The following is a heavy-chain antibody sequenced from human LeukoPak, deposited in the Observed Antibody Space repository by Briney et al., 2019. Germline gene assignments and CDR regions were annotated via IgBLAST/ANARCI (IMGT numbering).Heavy chain of an antibody. D-gene: IGHD6-6*01. CDR2: ISYDGSNK. J-gene: IGHJ4*02. V-gene: IGHV3-30-3*01. Sequence: SGGSLRLSCAASGFTFSSYAMHWVRQAPGKGLEWVAVISYDGSNKYYADSVKGRFTISRDNSKNTLYLQMNSLRAEDTAVYYCATESIAARHFDYWGQGTLVTVSS. CDR3: ATESIAARHFDY. CDR1: GFTFSSYA.